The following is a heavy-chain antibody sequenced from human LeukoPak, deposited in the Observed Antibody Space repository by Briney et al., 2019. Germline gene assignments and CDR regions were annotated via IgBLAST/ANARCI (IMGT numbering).Heavy chain of an antibody. V-gene: IGHV4-31*03. CDR2: IYYSGDT. CDR3: ARDYGNNWFDP. Sequence: TLSLTCTVSGGSISSGDYYWSWIRQHPGKGLVWIGYIYYSGDTSYNPSLRSRVYMSVYTSKNQFSLKLSSVTAADTAMYYCARDYGNNWFDPWGQGTLVTVSA. J-gene: IGHJ5*02. D-gene: IGHD4-17*01. CDR1: GGSISSGDYY.